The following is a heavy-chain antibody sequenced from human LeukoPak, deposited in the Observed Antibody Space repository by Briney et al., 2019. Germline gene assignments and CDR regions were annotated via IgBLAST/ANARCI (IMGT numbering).Heavy chain of an antibody. CDR1: GFTFSNSW. D-gene: IGHD5-12*01. J-gene: IGHJ4*02. Sequence: GGSLRLSCAVSGFTFSNSWMNWVRQAPGKGLEWVAVISYDGSNKYYADSVKGRFTISRDNSKNTLYLQMNSLRAEDTAVYYCAREGQFSGYDSPGDYWGQGTLVTVSS. V-gene: IGHV3-30-3*01. CDR3: AREGQFSGYDSPGDY. CDR2: ISYDGSNK.